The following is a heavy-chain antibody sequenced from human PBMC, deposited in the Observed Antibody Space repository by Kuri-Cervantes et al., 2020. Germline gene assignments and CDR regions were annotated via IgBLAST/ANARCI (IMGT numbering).Heavy chain of an antibody. Sequence: LRLSCTVSGGSISSGGYYWSWIRQHPGKGLEWIGYIYYSGSTYYNPSLKSRVTISVDTSKSQFSLKLSSVTAADTAVYYCARVYSYGYYHVYYWVQGTLVTVSS. CDR1: GGSISSGGYY. CDR2: IYYSGST. CDR3: ARVYSYGYYHVYY. D-gene: IGHD5-18*01. J-gene: IGHJ4*02. V-gene: IGHV4-31*03.